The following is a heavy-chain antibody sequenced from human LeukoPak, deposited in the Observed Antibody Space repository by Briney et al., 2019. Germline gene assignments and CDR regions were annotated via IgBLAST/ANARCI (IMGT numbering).Heavy chain of an antibody. CDR3: ARVTSSWSLDN. V-gene: IGHV4-4*07. D-gene: IGHD6-13*01. CDR2: IYYTGST. J-gene: IGHJ4*02. Sequence: PSETLTLTCTVSGGSISRYYWTWIRQPAGKGVEWIRRIYYTGSTNYSPSLKSRVTMSVDTSKNQFSLKLSSVTAADTAVYYCARVTSSWSLDNWGQGTLVTVSS. CDR1: GGSISRYY.